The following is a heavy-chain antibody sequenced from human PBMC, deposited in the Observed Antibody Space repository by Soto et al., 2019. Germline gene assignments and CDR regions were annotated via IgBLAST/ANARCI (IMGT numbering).Heavy chain of an antibody. CDR3: ATNHEQIYDAFDI. J-gene: IGHJ3*02. CDR1: GFTFTSSA. V-gene: IGHV1-58*01. Sequence: SVKVSCKASGFTFTSSAVQWVRQARGQRLEWIGWIVVGSGNTNYAQKFQERVTITRDMSTSTAYMELSSLKASDTAMYYCATNHEQIYDAFDIWGQGTMVTVSS. D-gene: IGHD3-3*01. CDR2: IVVGSGNT.